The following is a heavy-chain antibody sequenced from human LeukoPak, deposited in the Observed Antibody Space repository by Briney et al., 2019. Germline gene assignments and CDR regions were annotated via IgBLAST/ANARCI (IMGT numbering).Heavy chain of an antibody. CDR1: GYTFTGYY. V-gene: IGHV1-2*02. D-gene: IGHD6-19*01. J-gene: IGHJ1*01. CDR2: INPNSGGT. CDR3: ARGPSLAEWLVYFQH. Sequence: ASVKVSCKASGYTFTGYYMHWVRRAPGQGLEWMGWINPNSGGTNYAQKFQGRVTMTRDTSISTAYMELSRLRSDDTAVYYCARGPSLAEWLVYFQHWGQGTLVTVSS.